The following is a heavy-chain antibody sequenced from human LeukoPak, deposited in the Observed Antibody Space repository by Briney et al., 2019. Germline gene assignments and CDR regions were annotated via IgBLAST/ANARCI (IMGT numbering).Heavy chain of an antibody. CDR1: GFTFSSYA. CDR2: ISGSGGST. V-gene: IGHV3-23*01. CDR3: ARDSHRGSYSYGLY. D-gene: IGHD5-18*01. J-gene: IGHJ4*02. Sequence: GGSLRLSCAASGFTFSSYAMSWVRQAPGKGLEWVSAISGSGGSTYYADSVKGRFTISRDNSKNTLYLQMNSLRAEDTAVYYCARDSHRGSYSYGLYWGQGTLVTVSS.